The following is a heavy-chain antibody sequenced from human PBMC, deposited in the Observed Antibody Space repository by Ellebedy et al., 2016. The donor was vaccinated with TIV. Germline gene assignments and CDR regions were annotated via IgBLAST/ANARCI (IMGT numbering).Heavy chain of an antibody. CDR2: INHSGST. CDR1: GGSISSSNW. J-gene: IGHJ4*02. Sequence: SETLSLXXAVSGGSISSSNWWSWVRQPPGKGLEWIGEINHSGSTNYNPSLKSRVTISVDTSKNQFSLKLSSVTAADTAVYYCARAPVGSGSRRSPYYFDYWGQGTLVTVSS. CDR3: ARAPVGSGSRRSPYYFDY. V-gene: IGHV4-4*02. D-gene: IGHD1-26*01.